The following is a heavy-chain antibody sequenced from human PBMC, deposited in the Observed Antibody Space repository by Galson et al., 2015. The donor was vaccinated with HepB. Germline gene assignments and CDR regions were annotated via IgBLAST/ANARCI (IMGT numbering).Heavy chain of an antibody. Sequence: SLRLSCAASGFTFSRYGMHWVRQAPGKGLEWVAAIWFDGSGTFYRDSVKGRFSISRDDSKNILYLQMNSLRAEDTAVYSCARDAPFDSSGWTNWFDPWGQGILVTVSS. V-gene: IGHV3-33*01. CDR1: GFTFSRYG. CDR3: ARDAPFDSSGWTNWFDP. J-gene: IGHJ5*02. CDR2: IWFDGSGT. D-gene: IGHD6-19*01.